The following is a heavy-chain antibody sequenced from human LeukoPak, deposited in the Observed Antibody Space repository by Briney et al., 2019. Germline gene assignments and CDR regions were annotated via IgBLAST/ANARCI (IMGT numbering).Heavy chain of an antibody. Sequence: GGSLRLSCAASGFTFSSYSMNWVRQAPGKGLEWVSSISSSSSYIYYADSVKGRFTISRDNAKNSLYLQMNSLRAEDTAVYYCASSYYDFWSGYSYYYMDVWGKGTTVTVSS. CDR3: ASSYYDFWSGYSYYYMDV. J-gene: IGHJ6*03. D-gene: IGHD3-3*01. CDR2: ISSSSSYI. CDR1: GFTFSSYS. V-gene: IGHV3-21*04.